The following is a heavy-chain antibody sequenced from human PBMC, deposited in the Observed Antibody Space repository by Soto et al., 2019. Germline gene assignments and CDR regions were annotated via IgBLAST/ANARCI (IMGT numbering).Heavy chain of an antibody. CDR1: GFTFSSYS. D-gene: IGHD4-4*01. CDR3: SRENSRNYEAYYYYYFMVV. V-gene: IGHV3-48*01. J-gene: IGHJ6*03. Sequence: GGSLRLSCTASGFTFSSYSINWVRQAPGKGLEWVSYITTSHSTVSYADSVKGRFTLSRDNAKNSLYLQMNSLRAEDAAVYFFSRENSRNYEAYYYYYFMVVWGKVTTVTVSS. CDR2: ITTSHSTV.